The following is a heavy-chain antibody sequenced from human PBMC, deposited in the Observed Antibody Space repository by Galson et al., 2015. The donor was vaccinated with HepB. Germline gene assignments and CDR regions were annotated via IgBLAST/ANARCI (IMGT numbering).Heavy chain of an antibody. Sequence: SLRLSCAASGFTFGDYAMSWFRQAPGKGLEWVGFIRSKAYGGTTEYAASVKGRFIISRDDSKSIAYLQMNSLKTEDTAVYSCSRHRYYYDSSGLYGMDVWGQGTTVTVSS. CDR3: SRHRYYYDSSGLYGMDV. V-gene: IGHV3-49*03. D-gene: IGHD3-22*01. CDR2: IRSKAYGGTT. J-gene: IGHJ6*02. CDR1: GFTFGDYA.